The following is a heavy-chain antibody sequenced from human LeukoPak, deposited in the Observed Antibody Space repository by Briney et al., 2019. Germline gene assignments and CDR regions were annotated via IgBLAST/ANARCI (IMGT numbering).Heavy chain of an antibody. CDR1: GGSISSSSYY. CDR3: ARGSGDPGVLN. Sequence: PSETLSLTCTVSGGSISSSSYYWGWIRQPPGKGPAWIGSISYGGSTYYNPSLKSRVTISVDTSKNQFSLKLSSVTAADTAVYYCARGSGDPGVLNWGQGTLVTVSS. V-gene: IGHV4-39*02. J-gene: IGHJ4*02. D-gene: IGHD7-27*01. CDR2: ISYGGST.